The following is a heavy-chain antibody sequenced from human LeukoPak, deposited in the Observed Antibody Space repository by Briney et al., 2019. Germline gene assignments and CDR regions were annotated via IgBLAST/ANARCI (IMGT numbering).Heavy chain of an antibody. Sequence: SETLSLTCAVYGGSFSGYYWGWIRQPPGKGLEWIGEINHCGSTNYNPSLKSRVTISVDTSKNQFSLKLSSVTAADTAVYYCARSPYYYYYYMDVWGKGTTVTVSS. CDR2: INHCGST. CDR1: GGSFSGYY. CDR3: ARSPYYYYYYMDV. V-gene: IGHV4-34*01. J-gene: IGHJ6*03.